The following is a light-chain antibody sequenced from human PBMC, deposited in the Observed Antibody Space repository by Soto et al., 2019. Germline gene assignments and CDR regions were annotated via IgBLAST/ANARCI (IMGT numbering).Light chain of an antibody. J-gene: IGKJ2*01. CDR3: QQRSNWPPPYT. Sequence: EIVLTQSPATLSLSPGERATLSCRASQSVSSYLAWYQQKPGQAPRLLIYDASNRATGIPARFSGSGSGTHITLTIGGLEPEDFAVYYCQQRSNWPPPYTFGQGTKLEIK. CDR1: QSVSSY. CDR2: DAS. V-gene: IGKV3-11*01.